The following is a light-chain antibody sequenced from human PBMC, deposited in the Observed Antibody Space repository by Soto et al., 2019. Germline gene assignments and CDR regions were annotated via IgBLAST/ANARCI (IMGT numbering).Light chain of an antibody. J-gene: IGKJ1*01. CDR2: AAS. V-gene: IGKV1-6*01. CDR1: QGIRND. CDR3: QHYNSYSEA. Sequence: AIQMTQSPSSLSASVGDRVTITCRASQGIRNDLGWYQQKPGKAPKLLIYAASSLQSGVPSRFSGSGSGTDFALTITSLQAEDFATYYCQHYNSYSEAFGQGTKVDIK.